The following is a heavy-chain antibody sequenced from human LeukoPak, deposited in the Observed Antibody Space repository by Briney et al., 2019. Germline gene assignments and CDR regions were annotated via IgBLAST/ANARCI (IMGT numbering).Heavy chain of an antibody. CDR3: ARDVGYFRFDY. Sequence: GGSLRLSCAASGFALSSHWMTRVRQVPGKGLEWVANIKEDGSDKYYVDSVKGRFTISRDNAKNSLYLQMNNLRAEDTAVYYCARDVGYFRFDYWGQGTLVTVSS. J-gene: IGHJ4*02. D-gene: IGHD5-18*01. CDR1: GFALSSHW. V-gene: IGHV3-7*01. CDR2: IKEDGSDK.